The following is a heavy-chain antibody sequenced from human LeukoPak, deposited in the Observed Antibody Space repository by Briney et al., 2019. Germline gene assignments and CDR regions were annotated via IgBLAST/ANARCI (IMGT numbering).Heavy chain of an antibody. J-gene: IGHJ3*02. CDR2: IDAGGSRI. D-gene: IGHD2-15*01. CDR1: EFIFSTYE. V-gene: IGHV3-48*03. Sequence: GGSLRLSCAAAEFIFSTYEMNWVRQTPGKGLEWLSYIDAGGSRIVYADSVKGRFTTSRDNANNSLYLQMNSLRAEDTAIYYCVREKIAGFGDAFDMWGQGTRVTVSS. CDR3: VREKIAGFGDAFDM.